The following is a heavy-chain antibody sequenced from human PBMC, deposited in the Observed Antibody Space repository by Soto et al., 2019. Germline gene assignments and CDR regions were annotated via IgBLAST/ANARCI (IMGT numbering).Heavy chain of an antibody. D-gene: IGHD4-4*01. Sequence: SETLSLTCTVSGGSISSYYWSWIRQPPGKGLEWIGYIYYSGSTNYNPSLKSRVTIPLDTSKNQFSLKLSSVTAADTAVYYCATYINIWGFDYWGQGTLVTVSS. CDR3: ATYINIWGFDY. J-gene: IGHJ4*02. CDR2: IYYSGST. CDR1: GGSISSYY. V-gene: IGHV4-59*08.